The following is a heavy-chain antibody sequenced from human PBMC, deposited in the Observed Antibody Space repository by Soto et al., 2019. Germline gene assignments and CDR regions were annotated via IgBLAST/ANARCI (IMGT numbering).Heavy chain of an antibody. Sequence: EVQLVESGGGLVQPGGSLRLSCAASGFTFSSCSMNWVRQAPGKGLEWVSYISSSSSTIYYADSVKGRFTISRDNAKNSLYLQMNSLRAEDTAVYYCAGGRDSDYYYCYYMDVWGKGTTVTVSS. V-gene: IGHV3-48*01. CDR2: ISSSSSTI. J-gene: IGHJ6*03. CDR1: GFTFSSCS. CDR3: AGGRDSDYYYCYYMDV. D-gene: IGHD3-16*01.